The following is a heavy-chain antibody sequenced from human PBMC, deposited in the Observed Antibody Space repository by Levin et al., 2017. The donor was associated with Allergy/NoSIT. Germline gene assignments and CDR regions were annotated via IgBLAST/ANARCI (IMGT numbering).Heavy chain of an antibody. V-gene: IGHV4-59*01. CDR2: IYYLGNT. J-gene: IGHJ4*02. D-gene: IGHD3-10*01. CDR1: GGSINNYH. CDR3: ARIGMVSGDRSGACDY. Sequence: SETLSLTCTVSGGSINNYHWSWIRQPPGKGLEWIAYIYYLGNTNYNPSLKSRLTISVDTSRNQFSLRLSSVTAADTAMYYCARIGMVSGDRSGACDYWGQGSLVTVSS.